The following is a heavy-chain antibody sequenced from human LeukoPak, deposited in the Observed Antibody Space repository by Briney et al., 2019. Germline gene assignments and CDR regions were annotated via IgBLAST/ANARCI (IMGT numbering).Heavy chain of an antibody. J-gene: IGHJ4*02. V-gene: IGHV3-30*18. Sequence: GGSLRLSRAASGFTFSNYGMHWVRQAPGKGLEWVAAISYDGSNKYYADSVKGRFTISRDNSKNTLYLQMNSLRAEDTAVYYCAKVKLLWFGELSYFDYWGQGTLVTVSS. CDR1: GFTFSNYG. D-gene: IGHD3-10*01. CDR2: ISYDGSNK. CDR3: AKVKLLWFGELSYFDY.